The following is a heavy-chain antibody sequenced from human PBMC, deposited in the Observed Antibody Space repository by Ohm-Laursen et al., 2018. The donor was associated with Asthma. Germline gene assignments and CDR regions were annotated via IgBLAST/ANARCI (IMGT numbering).Heavy chain of an antibody. D-gene: IGHD3-3*01. V-gene: IGHV3-30-3*01. CDR1: GFNFNSSA. CDR2: MSFDGTNK. CDR3: ARDVMEWYLPAFDF. Sequence: SSLRLSCTASGFNFNSSAMHWVRQAPGKGLEWVAVMSFDGTNKYHAASVQGRFTISRDNSKSTLFLQMSSLRPDDTAVYYCARDVMEWYLPAFDFWGQGTLVTVSS. J-gene: IGHJ4*02.